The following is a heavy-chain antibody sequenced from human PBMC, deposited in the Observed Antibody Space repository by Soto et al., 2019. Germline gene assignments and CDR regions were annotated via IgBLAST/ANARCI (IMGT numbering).Heavy chain of an antibody. D-gene: IGHD2-2*01. CDR3: ARVGVVVVPAATYYYYYGMDV. V-gene: IGHV1-69*13. Sequence: ASVKVSCKASGGTFSSYAISWVRQAPGQGLEWMGGIIPIFGTANYAQKFQGRVTITADESTSTAYMELSSLRSEDTAVYYCARVGVVVVPAATYYYYYGMDVWGQGTTVTVSS. J-gene: IGHJ6*02. CDR2: IIPIFGTA. CDR1: GGTFSSYA.